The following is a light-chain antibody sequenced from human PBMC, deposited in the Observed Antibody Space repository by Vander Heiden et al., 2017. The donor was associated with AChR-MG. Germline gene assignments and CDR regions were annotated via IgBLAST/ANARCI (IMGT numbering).Light chain of an antibody. CDR1: TSHIVAGYD. V-gene: IGLV1-40*01. J-gene: IGLJ2*01. CDR2: GNS. Sequence: QSVLTQPPSVSGAPGHRVTNSDTGSTSHIVAGYDVHGYQQLPGTAPNLLIYGNSNRPSGVPDRFSGSKSGTSASLSITGLQAEDEADYYCQSYDSSMSGVVFGGGTKLTVL. CDR3: QSYDSSMSGVV.